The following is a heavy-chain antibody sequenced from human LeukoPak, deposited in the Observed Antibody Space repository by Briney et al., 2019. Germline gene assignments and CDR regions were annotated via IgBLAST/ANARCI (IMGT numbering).Heavy chain of an antibody. CDR3: ASDADYTDAFDI. Sequence: GGSLRLSCAASGCTFSSYAMHWVRQAPGKGLEWVAVISYDGSNKYYADSVKGRFTISRDNSKNTLYLQMNSLRAEDTAVYYCASDADYTDAFDIWGQGTMVTVSS. J-gene: IGHJ3*02. V-gene: IGHV3-30-3*01. CDR1: GCTFSSYA. D-gene: IGHD3-16*01. CDR2: ISYDGSNK.